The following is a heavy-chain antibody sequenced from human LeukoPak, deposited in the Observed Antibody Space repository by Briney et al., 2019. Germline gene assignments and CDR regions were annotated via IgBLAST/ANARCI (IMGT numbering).Heavy chain of an antibody. Sequence: SSETLSLTCTVSGGSISSYYWSWIRQPPGKGLEWIGYVYYSGSTNYNPSLKSRVTISVDTSKNQFSLNLSSVTAADTAVYYCARDLLSTAGYFDYWGQGTLVTVSS. D-gene: IGHD6-19*01. CDR2: VYYSGST. CDR3: ARDLLSTAGYFDY. J-gene: IGHJ4*02. V-gene: IGHV4-59*01. CDR1: GGSISSYY.